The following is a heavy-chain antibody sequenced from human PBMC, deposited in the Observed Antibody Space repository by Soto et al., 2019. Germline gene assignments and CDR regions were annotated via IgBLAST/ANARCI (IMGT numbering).Heavy chain of an antibody. Sequence: ASVKVSCKASGYTFTSYDINWVRQATGQGLEWMGWMNPNSGNTGYAQKFQGRVTMTRNTSISTAYMELSSLRSEDTAVYHCARMYYYDSSGYYPPLDYWGQGTLVTVSS. V-gene: IGHV1-8*01. CDR2: MNPNSGNT. D-gene: IGHD3-22*01. CDR3: ARMYYYDSSGYYPPLDY. J-gene: IGHJ4*02. CDR1: GYTFTSYD.